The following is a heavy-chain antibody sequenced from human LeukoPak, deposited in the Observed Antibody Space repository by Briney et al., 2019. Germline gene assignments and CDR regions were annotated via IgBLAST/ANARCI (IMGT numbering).Heavy chain of an antibody. CDR3: ARGGRGGMLRGVEIFDY. CDR2: IIPIFGTA. Sequence: SVKVSCKASGGTFSSYAISWVRQALGQGLEWMGGIIPIFGTANYAQKFQGRVTITTDESTSTAFMELSSLRSEDTAVYYCARGGRGGMLRGVEIFDYWRQGTLVTVSS. CDR1: GGTFSSYA. D-gene: IGHD3-10*01. V-gene: IGHV1-69*05. J-gene: IGHJ4*02.